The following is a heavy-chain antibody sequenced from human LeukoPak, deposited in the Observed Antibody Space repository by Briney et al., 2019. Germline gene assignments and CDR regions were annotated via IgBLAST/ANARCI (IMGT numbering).Heavy chain of an antibody. CDR3: ASAYYYDSSGYWGY. D-gene: IGHD3-22*01. J-gene: IGHJ4*02. V-gene: IGHV4-39*07. Sequence: SETLSLTCTVSGGSISSSSYYWGWIRQPPGKGLEWIGSIYYSGSTYYNPSLKSRVTISVDTSKSQFSLKLSSVTAADTAVYYCASAYYYDSSGYWGYWGQGTLVTVSS. CDR1: GGSISSSSYY. CDR2: IYYSGST.